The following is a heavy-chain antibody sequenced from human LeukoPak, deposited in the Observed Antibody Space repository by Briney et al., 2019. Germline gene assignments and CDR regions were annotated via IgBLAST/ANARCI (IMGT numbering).Heavy chain of an antibody. CDR3: ARVKDGYIDY. Sequence: SETLSLTCTVSGGSISSGDYYWSWIRQPPGKGLEWIGYIYYSGSTYYNPSLKSRVTISVDTSKNQFSLKLSSATAADTAVYYCARVKDGYIDYWGQGTLVTVSS. D-gene: IGHD5-24*01. CDR1: GGSISSGDYY. CDR2: IYYSGST. J-gene: IGHJ4*02. V-gene: IGHV4-30-4*01.